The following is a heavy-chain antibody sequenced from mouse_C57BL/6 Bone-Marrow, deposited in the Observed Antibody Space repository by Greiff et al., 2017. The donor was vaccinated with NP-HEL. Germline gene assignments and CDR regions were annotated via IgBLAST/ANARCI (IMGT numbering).Heavy chain of an antibody. CDR3: TRDGNWALAY. CDR2: ISSGGDYI. J-gene: IGHJ3*01. Sequence: EVKLMESGEGLVKPGGSLKLSCAASGFTFSSYAMSWVRQTPEKRLEWVAYISSGGDYIYYADTVKGRFTISRDNAGNTLYLQMSSLKSEDTAMYYCTRDGNWALAYWGQGTLVTVSA. D-gene: IGHD4-1*01. CDR1: GFTFSSYA. V-gene: IGHV5-9-1*02.